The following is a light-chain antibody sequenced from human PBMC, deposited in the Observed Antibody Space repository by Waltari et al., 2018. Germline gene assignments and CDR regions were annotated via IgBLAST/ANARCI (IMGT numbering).Light chain of an antibody. CDR1: TSNIGINI. J-gene: IGLJ1*01. V-gene: IGLV1-44*01. CDR2: STD. Sequence: QSGLTKPPSVSGTPGQRVTISCSGRTSNIGINIVNWYQHFPGTAPKLLIYSTDQRPSGFPHRFSGSKSGTAASLAISGLQSEDEADYYCEAWDDRLTDRVFGTGTKVTVL. CDR3: EAWDDRLTDRV.